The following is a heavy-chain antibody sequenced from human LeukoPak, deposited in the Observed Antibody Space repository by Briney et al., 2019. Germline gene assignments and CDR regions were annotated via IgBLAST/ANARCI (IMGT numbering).Heavy chain of an antibody. CDR3: ARDPVGGYANDAFDI. V-gene: IGHV3-48*02. CDR1: GFTFSSYS. CDR2: ISSSSSTI. J-gene: IGHJ3*02. D-gene: IGHD3-16*01. Sequence: GGSLRLSCAASGFTFSSYSMNWVRQAPGKGLEWVSYISSSSSTIYYADSVKGRFTISRDNAKNSLYLQMNSLRDEDTAVYYCARDPVGGYANDAFDIWGQGTMVTVSS.